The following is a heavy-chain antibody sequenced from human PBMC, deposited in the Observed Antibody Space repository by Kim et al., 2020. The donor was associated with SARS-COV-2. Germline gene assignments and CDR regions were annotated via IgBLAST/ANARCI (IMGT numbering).Heavy chain of an antibody. V-gene: IGHV4-34*01. CDR2: INHSGST. J-gene: IGHJ3*02. CDR3: ARGEEYQLPDAFDI. Sequence: SETLSLTCAVYGGSFSGYYWSWIRQPPGKGLEWIVEINHSGSTNYNPSLKSRVTISVDTSNNQFSLKLSSVTAADTAVYYCARGEEYQLPDAFDIWGQGTMVTVSS. D-gene: IGHD2-2*01. CDR1: GGSFSGYY.